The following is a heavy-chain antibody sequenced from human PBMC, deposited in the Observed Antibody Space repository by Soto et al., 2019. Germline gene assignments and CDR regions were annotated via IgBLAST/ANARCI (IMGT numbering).Heavy chain of an antibody. Sequence: QVQLVQSGAEVKKPGASVKVSCKASGYTFTGYYMHWVRQAPGQGLEWMGWINPNSGGTNYAQKFQGWATMTRDTSISTAYMELSRLRSDDTAVYYCARSTGGDYYYGMDVWGQGTTVTVSS. CDR1: GYTFTGYY. CDR3: ARSTGGDYYYGMDV. J-gene: IGHJ6*02. CDR2: INPNSGGT. D-gene: IGHD2-2*01. V-gene: IGHV1-2*04.